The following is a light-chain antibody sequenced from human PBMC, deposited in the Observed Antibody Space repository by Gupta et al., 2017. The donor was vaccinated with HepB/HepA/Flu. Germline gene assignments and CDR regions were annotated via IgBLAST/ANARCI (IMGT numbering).Light chain of an antibody. CDR3: QQVYNHVT. Sequence: AIQLTQSPSSLSASVGDRVTITCRASQGISSALAWYQQRPGKPPKLLINYASSLESEVPSRFSGSGSGTDFTLTISSLQPEDFATYYGQQVYNHVTFGGGTKVEV. CDR1: QGISSA. CDR2: YAS. V-gene: IGKV1D-13*01. J-gene: IGKJ4*01.